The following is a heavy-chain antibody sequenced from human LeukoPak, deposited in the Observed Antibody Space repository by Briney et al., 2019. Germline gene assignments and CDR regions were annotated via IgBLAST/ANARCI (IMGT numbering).Heavy chain of an antibody. J-gene: IGHJ4*02. CDR1: GFTFSSYA. CDR3: ARDYYDSGDFDY. V-gene: IGHV3-30-3*01. D-gene: IGHD3-22*01. Sequence: RSGGSLRLSCAASGFTFSSYAMHWVRQAPGKGLEWVAVISYDGSNKYYADSVKGRFTISRDNSKNTLYLQMNSLRAEDTAVYYCARDYYDSGDFDYWGQGTLVTVSS. CDR2: ISYDGSNK.